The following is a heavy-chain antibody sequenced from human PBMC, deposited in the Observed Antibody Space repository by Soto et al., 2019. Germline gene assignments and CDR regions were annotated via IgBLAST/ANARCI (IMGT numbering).Heavy chain of an antibody. CDR3: ARVRQLVGYFYYYMDV. J-gene: IGHJ6*03. D-gene: IGHD6-6*01. V-gene: IGHV1-46*01. CDR1: GYSFTSFY. Sequence: VASVKVSCKASGYSFTSFYMHWVRQAPGQGLEWMGIINPSDGDTTYAQRFQGRVTMTRDTSTSTAYMELRGLRSDDTAVYYCARVRQLVGYFYYYMDVWGKGTTVTVSS. CDR2: INPSDGDT.